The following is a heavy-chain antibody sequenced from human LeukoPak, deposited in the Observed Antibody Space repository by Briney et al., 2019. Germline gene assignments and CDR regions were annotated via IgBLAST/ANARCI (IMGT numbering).Heavy chain of an antibody. D-gene: IGHD3-3*01. Sequence: SETLSLTCTVSGGSISSHYWSWIRQPPGKGLEWIGYIYYSGSTNYNPSLKSRVTISVDTSKNQFSLRLSSVTAADTAVYYCAGVYYDFWSGSPPGSGYMDVWGKGTTVTVSS. CDR3: AGVYYDFWSGSPPGSGYMDV. CDR1: GGSISSHY. J-gene: IGHJ6*03. CDR2: IYYSGST. V-gene: IGHV4-59*11.